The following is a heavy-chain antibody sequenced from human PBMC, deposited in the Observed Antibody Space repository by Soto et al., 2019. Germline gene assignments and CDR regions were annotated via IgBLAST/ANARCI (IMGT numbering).Heavy chain of an antibody. CDR1: GGSFRSITSY. V-gene: IGHV4-39*01. CDR2: IYYSGST. CDR3: TRHEGGAAADRPLDY. Sequence: PSATLSLTCTPSGGSFRSITSYWVWMRHPRGKGLDWIGSIYYSGSTHNTPSLKSRVTMSVDTYTNQFSLKLNSVTAADTAVYYCTRHEGGAAADRPLDYWGQGTLVTVS. D-gene: IGHD6-13*01. J-gene: IGHJ4*02.